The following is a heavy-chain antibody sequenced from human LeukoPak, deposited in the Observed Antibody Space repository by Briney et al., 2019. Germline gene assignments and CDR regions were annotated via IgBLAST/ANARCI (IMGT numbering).Heavy chain of an antibody. Sequence: ETLSLTCTVSGGSISSSSYYWGWIRQPPGKGLEWIGSIYYSGSTYYNPSLKSRVTISVDASKNQFSLKLSSVIAADTAVYYCARQTGTNWGQGTLVTVSS. CDR3: ARQTGTN. J-gene: IGHJ4*02. V-gene: IGHV4-39*01. CDR2: IYYSGST. D-gene: IGHD1-7*01. CDR1: GGSISSSSYY.